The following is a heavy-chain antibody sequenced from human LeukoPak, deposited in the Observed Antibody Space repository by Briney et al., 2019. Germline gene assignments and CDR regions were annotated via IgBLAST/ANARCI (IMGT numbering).Heavy chain of an antibody. CDR2: IYSGST. J-gene: IGHJ4*02. Sequence: SETLSLTCTVSGGSISSSSDYWGWIRQPPGKGLEWIGSIYSGSTYYNPSLKSRVTISVDTSKNHFSLKLTSVTAADTAVYYCATKTSGWYRALDSWGQGTLVTVSS. CDR3: ATKTSGWYRALDS. D-gene: IGHD6-19*01. V-gene: IGHV4-39*02. CDR1: GGSISSSSDY.